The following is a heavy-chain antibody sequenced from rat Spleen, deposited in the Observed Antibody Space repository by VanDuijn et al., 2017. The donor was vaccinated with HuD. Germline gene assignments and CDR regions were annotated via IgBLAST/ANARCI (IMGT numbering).Heavy chain of an antibody. Sequence: QLVESGGGLVQPGRSLKLSCAASGFTFSNYGMAWVRQAPTKGLEWVATISYDGSSTYYRDSVKGRFTISRDNAKSTLYLQMDSLRSEDTATYYCARRSDHFDYWGQGVMVTVSS. CDR1: GFTFSNYG. J-gene: IGHJ2*01. V-gene: IGHV5-29*01. CDR3: ARRSDHFDY. CDR2: ISYDGSST.